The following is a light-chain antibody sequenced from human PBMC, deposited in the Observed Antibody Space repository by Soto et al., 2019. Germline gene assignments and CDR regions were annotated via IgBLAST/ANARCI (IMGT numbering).Light chain of an antibody. CDR2: HAS. Sequence: DIQMTQSPATLPASVGDRVTLTCRASQSICNWLAWYQQKPGKAPKVLIYHASNLQSGVPPRFSCSGAGTEFTLSICSLQSDDFATYYCQKYNSYPFGQGTKLEIK. CDR3: QKYNSYP. V-gene: IGKV1-5*01. CDR1: QSICNW. J-gene: IGKJ1*01.